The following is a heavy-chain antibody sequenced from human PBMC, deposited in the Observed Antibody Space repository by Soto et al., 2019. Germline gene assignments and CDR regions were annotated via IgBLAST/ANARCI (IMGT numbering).Heavy chain of an antibody. CDR1: GGSISSAAYY. CDR3: ARERNSGSSPRRCFHP. Sequence: SETLSLTCTVSGGSISSAAYYWSWIRQHPGKGLEWIGYISHSGSTYYNPSLKSRVIISVDTSKNQFSLSLTSVTAADTAVYYCARERNSGSSPRRCFHPWGQATLVTVPS. V-gene: IGHV4-31*03. CDR2: ISHSGST. D-gene: IGHD1-26*01. J-gene: IGHJ5*02.